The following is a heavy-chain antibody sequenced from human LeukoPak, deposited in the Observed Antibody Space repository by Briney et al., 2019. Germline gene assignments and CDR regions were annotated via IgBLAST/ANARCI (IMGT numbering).Heavy chain of an antibody. J-gene: IGHJ5*02. Sequence: SETLSLTCTVSGGSIRGYYWSWIRQPPGKGLEYIGYIYYSGITNYNPSLKSRVTISVDTSKNQFSLKLSSVTAADTAIYYCARGGYYGSGNDFRFDPWGQGTLVTVSS. CDR1: GGSIRGYY. CDR3: ARGGYYGSGNDFRFDP. CDR2: IYYSGIT. D-gene: IGHD3-10*01. V-gene: IGHV4-59*01.